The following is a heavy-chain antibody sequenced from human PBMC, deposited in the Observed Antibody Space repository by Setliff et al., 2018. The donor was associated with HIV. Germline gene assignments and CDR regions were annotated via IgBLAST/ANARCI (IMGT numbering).Heavy chain of an antibody. Sequence: ASVKVSCKASGYTFINFYLHWVRLAPGQGLEWMGMVNSGSGSTVFAQKLQGRVTMTTDTSTSTAYMELRSLRSDDTAVYYCARGPPIVVVPAALLTFDYWGQGTLVTVSS. J-gene: IGHJ4*02. D-gene: IGHD2-2*01. CDR3: ARGPPIVVVPAALLTFDY. CDR2: VNSGSGST. CDR1: GYTFINFY. V-gene: IGHV1-46*01.